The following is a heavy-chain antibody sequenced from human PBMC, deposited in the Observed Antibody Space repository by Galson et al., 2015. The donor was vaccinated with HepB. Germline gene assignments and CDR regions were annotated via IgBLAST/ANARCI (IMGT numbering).Heavy chain of an antibody. CDR2: ISPSGGHT. V-gene: IGHV3-23*01. Sequence: SLRLSCAASGFTFSSDGMNWVRQAPGKGLEWVSTISPSGGHTFYSDAVKGRFAIPRDNSKNTLFLQLNNLRAEDTAMYFCANDYRIDSWGQGTLVTVSS. CDR1: GFTFSSDG. J-gene: IGHJ5*01. CDR3: ANDYRIDS.